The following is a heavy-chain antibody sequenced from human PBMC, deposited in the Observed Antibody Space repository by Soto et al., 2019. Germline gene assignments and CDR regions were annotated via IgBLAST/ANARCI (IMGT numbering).Heavy chain of an antibody. J-gene: IGHJ4*02. CDR3: ARDLGWAFDS. CDR2: ISGGGRPI. CDR1: GFTFSTFS. V-gene: IGHV3-48*02. D-gene: IGHD6-19*01. Sequence: EVQLVESGGGSVQPGGSLRLSCAASGFTFSTFSMNWVRQAPGRGLEWISYISGGGRPISYADSVKGRFTISRDNAKNSLDLQMDSRTDEDTAVYYCARDLGWAFDSWGQGTLVTVSS.